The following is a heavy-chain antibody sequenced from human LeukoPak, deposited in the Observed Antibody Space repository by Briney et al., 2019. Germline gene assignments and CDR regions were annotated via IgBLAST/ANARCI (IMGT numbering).Heavy chain of an antibody. CDR3: ARGLQFYYYYGMDV. J-gene: IGHJ6*02. CDR1: GFTVSSNY. V-gene: IGHV3-48*01. CDR2: ISSSSSTI. Sequence: GGSLRLSCAASGFTVSSNYMSWVRQAPGKGLEWVSYISSSSSTIYYADSVKGRFTISRDNAKNSLYLQMNSLRAEDTAVYYCARGLQFYYYYGMDVWGQGTTVTVSS.